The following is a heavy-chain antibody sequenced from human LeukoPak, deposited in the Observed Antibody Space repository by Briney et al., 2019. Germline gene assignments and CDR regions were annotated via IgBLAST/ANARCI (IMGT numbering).Heavy chain of an antibody. D-gene: IGHD3-22*01. Sequence: PGGSLRLSCAASGFTFSNAWMSWVRQAPGKGLEWVGRIKSKTDGGTTDYAAPVKGRFTISRDDSKNTLYLQTNSLKTEDTAVYYCTTDYYDSSGYDYWGQGTLVTVSS. CDR2: IKSKTDGGTT. V-gene: IGHV3-15*01. J-gene: IGHJ4*02. CDR3: TTDYYDSSGYDY. CDR1: GFTFSNAW.